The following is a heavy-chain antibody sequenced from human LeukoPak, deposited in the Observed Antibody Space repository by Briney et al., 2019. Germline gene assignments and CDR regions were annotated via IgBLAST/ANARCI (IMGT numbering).Heavy chain of an antibody. D-gene: IGHD6-19*01. CDR3: ARVGYSSGWYYFDS. CDR2: IYYSGST. V-gene: IGHV4-59*01. J-gene: IGHJ4*02. Sequence: PSETLSLTCTVSGGSISTYYWSWNRQPPRKGLEWIGYIYYSGSTNYNPSLKSRVTISVDTSKNQFSLELSSVTAADTAVYYCARVGYSSGWYYFDSWGQGTLVTVSS. CDR1: GGSISTYY.